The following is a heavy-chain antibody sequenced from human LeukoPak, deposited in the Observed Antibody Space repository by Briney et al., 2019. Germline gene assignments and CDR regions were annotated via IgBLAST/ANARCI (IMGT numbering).Heavy chain of an antibody. D-gene: IGHD3-22*01. J-gene: IGHJ5*02. CDR1: GGSISSYY. V-gene: IGHV4-59*12. Sequence: QASETLSLTCTVSGGSISSYYWSWIRQPPGKGLEWIGYIYYSGSTNYNPSLKSRVTMSVDTSKNQFSLKLSSVTAADTAVYYCARVHYYDSSGYNWFDPWGQGTLVTVSS. CDR3: ARVHYYDSSGYNWFDP. CDR2: IYYSGST.